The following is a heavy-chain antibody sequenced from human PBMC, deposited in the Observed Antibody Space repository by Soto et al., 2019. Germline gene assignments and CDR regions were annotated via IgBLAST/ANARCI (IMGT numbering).Heavy chain of an antibody. Sequence: ASVKVSCKASGYTFTSYYMHWVRQAPGQGQERKGIINPSGSSTSYEQKFQGRVTMTRDTSTSTVYMELSSLRSEDTAVYYCARDLSANYYDSSGYYPSWYFDLWGRGTLVTVSS. J-gene: IGHJ2*01. D-gene: IGHD3-22*01. V-gene: IGHV1-46*01. CDR1: GYTFTSYY. CDR2: INPSGSST. CDR3: ARDLSANYYDSSGYYPSWYFDL.